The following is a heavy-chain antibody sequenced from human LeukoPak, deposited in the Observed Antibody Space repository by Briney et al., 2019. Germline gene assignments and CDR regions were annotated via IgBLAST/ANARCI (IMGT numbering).Heavy chain of an antibody. J-gene: IGHJ3*02. CDR1: GYTFTSYD. CDR2: MNPNSGNT. Sequence: GASVKVSCKASGYTFTSYDINWVRQATGQGLEWMGWMNPNSGNTGYAQKFQGRVTITRNTSISTAYMELSSLRSEDTAVYYCARDSGSYYKRAFDIWGQGTMVTVSS. D-gene: IGHD3-10*01. CDR3: ARDSGSYYKRAFDI. V-gene: IGHV1-8*03.